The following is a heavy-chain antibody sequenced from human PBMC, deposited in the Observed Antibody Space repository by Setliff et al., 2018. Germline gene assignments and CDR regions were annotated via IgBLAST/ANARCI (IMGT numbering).Heavy chain of an antibody. CDR2: IYSGDRNT. D-gene: IGHD1-7*01. CDR1: GLTFSTYA. Sequence: LRLSCAASGLTFSTYAMSWVRQAPEKGLEWVSTIYSGDRNTFYTDSVKGRFTIFRDGSKNTLYLQMTSLRAEDTAVYYCAKPQVELRWGFESWGQGTLVTVSS. J-gene: IGHJ4*02. V-gene: IGHV3-23*03. CDR3: AKPQVELRWGFES.